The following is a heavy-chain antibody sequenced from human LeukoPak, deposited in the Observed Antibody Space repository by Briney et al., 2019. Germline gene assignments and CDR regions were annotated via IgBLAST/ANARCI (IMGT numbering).Heavy chain of an antibody. CDR1: GGSISSYY. D-gene: IGHD1-26*01. V-gene: IGHV4-59*01. Sequence: PSETLSLTCTVSGGSISSYYWSWIRQPPGKGLEWIGYIYYSGSTNYNPSLKSQVTISVDTSKNQFSLKLSSVTAADTAVYYCAREFRGSYALDYWGQGTLVTVSS. J-gene: IGHJ4*02. CDR2: IYYSGST. CDR3: AREFRGSYALDY.